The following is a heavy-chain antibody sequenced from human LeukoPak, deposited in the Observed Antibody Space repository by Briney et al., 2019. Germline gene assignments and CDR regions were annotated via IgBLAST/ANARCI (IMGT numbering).Heavy chain of an antibody. V-gene: IGHV3-30-3*01. J-gene: IGHJ3*02. CDR2: TSYDGSNK. D-gene: IGHD4-23*01. CDR1: GFTFSSYA. CDR3: AREDGGKADI. Sequence: GRSLRLSCAASGFTFSSYAMHWVRQAPGKGLEWVAVTSYDGSNKYYADSVKGRFTISRDNSKNTLYLQMNSLRAEDTAVYYCAREDGGKADIWGQGTMVTVSS.